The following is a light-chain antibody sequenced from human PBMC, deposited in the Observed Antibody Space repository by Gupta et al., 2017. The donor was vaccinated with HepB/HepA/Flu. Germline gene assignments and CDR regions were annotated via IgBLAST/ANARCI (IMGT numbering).Light chain of an antibody. CDR1: QGISTW. CDR3: QQYNSFPLT. J-gene: IGKJ4*01. V-gene: IGKV1D-16*01. Sequence: DIQMTQSPSSLSASVGDRVTITCRASQGISTWLVWYQQKPGEAPRSLIYAASTLQSGVPSRFSGSGSGTXFTLTIXSLQPEDFATYYCQQYNSFPLTFGXGTKVEIK. CDR2: AAS.